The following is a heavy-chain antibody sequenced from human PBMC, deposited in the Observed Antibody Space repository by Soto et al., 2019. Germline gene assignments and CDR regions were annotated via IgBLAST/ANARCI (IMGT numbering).Heavy chain of an antibody. CDR3: ARDLEQWLVRNGY. CDR1: GYTFTSYG. D-gene: IGHD6-19*01. V-gene: IGHV1-18*04. Sequence: QVQLVQSGAEVKKPGASVKVSCKASGYTFTSYGISWVRQAPGQGLEWMGWISVYNGKTNYAQKFQGRVTMTTDTSTITVYMELRSLRSVDTAVYYCARDLEQWLVRNGYWGQGTLVTVSS. CDR2: ISVYNGKT. J-gene: IGHJ4*02.